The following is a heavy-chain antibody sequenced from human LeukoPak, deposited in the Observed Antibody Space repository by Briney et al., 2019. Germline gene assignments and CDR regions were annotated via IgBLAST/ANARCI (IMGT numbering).Heavy chain of an antibody. CDR3: TTAGYCISTSCYRSVDY. J-gene: IGHJ4*02. D-gene: IGHD2-2*01. CDR1: KFIFSNYW. CDR2: IKSKTNDETT. V-gene: IGHV3-15*01. Sequence: PGGSLRLSCAASKFIFSNYWMSWVRQAPGKGLEWVGRIKSKTNDETTDYAEPVKGRFTTSRDDSKNTLYLQMNNLKTEDTAVYYCTTAGYCISTSCYRSVDYWGQGTLVTVSS.